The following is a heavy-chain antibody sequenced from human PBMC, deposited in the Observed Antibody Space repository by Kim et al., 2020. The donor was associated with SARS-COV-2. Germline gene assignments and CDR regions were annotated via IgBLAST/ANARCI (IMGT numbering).Heavy chain of an antibody. CDR1: GGSISSSSYY. J-gene: IGHJ3*02. CDR3: ARRPKARWFGELSEDAFVI. V-gene: IGHV4-39*01. D-gene: IGHD3-10*01. Sequence: SETLSLTCTVSGGSISSSSYYWGWIRQPPGKGLEWIGSIYYSGSTYYNPSLKSRVTISVDTSKNQFSLKLSSVTAADTAVYYCARRPKARWFGELSEDAFVIWGQGTMVTVSS. CDR2: IYYSGST.